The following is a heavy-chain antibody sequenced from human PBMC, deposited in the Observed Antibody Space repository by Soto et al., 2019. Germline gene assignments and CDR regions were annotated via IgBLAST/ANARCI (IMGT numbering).Heavy chain of an antibody. CDR1: GFTFTSSA. CDR3: AALTYYYHSSGPPDAFDI. Sequence: SVKVSCKASGFTFTSSAVQWVRQARGQRLEWIGWIVVGSGNTNYAQKFQERVTITRDMSTSTAYMELSSLRSEDTAVYYFAALTYYYHSSGPPDAFDIWGQGTMVTVSS. D-gene: IGHD3-22*01. V-gene: IGHV1-58*01. CDR2: IVVGSGNT. J-gene: IGHJ3*02.